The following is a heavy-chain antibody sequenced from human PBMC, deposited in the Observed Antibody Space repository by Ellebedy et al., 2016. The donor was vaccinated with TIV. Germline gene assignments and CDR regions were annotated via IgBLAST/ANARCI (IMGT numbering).Heavy chain of an antibody. CDR2: IYYSGST. CDR1: GGSIRSYY. CDR3: ARSGLPAAADVWFDP. V-gene: IGHV4-59*01. D-gene: IGHD2-2*01. Sequence: SETLSLTCTVSGGSIRSYYWSWIRQPPGKGLEWIGYIYYSGSTNYNPSLKSRVTISVDTSKNQFSLKLSSVTAADTAVYYCARSGLPAAADVWFDPWGQGTLVTDSS. J-gene: IGHJ5*02.